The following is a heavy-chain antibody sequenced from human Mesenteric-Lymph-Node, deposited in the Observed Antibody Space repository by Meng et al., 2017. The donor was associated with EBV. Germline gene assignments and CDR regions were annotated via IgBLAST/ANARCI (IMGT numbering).Heavy chain of an antibody. CDR3: ARGRIDDYTKFFDY. V-gene: IGHV4-34*01. CDR2: INNSGST. CDR1: GESLSVYY. D-gene: IGHD4-11*01. J-gene: IGHJ4*02. Sequence: QVQQRQWGAGLLKPSETLSLTSAVSGESLSVYYWSWISQSPGKGLEGIGEINNSGSTTYNPSLESRLTISVDTSRNHFSLKLTSVTAADTAVYYCARGRIDDYTKFFDYWGQGTLVTVSS.